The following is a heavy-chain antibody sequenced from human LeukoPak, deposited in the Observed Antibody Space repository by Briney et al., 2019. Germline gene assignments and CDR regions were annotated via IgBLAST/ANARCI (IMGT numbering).Heavy chain of an antibody. D-gene: IGHD3-22*01. J-gene: IGHJ4*02. Sequence: GGSLRLSCAASEFYWMHWVRQAPGKGLVWVSRINPDGSVASYADSVKGRFTISRDNSKDTLYLQMNSLRAEDTAVYYCAREGYYDSSGYYLHWGQGTLVTVSS. CDR3: AREGYYDSSGYYLH. CDR2: INPDGSVA. CDR1: EFYW. V-gene: IGHV3-74*01.